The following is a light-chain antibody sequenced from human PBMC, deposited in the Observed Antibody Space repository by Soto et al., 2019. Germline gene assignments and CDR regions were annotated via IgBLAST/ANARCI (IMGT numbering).Light chain of an antibody. Sequence: QSVLAQPPSASGSPGQSVTISCTGTSSDVGDNYVSWYQQHLGKAPKLIIYDVTLRPSGVPDRFSGSKSGNTASLTVSGLQDDDGADYYCTAYAGSNTFVFGTGTKLTVL. V-gene: IGLV2-8*01. CDR3: TAYAGSNTFV. J-gene: IGLJ1*01. CDR2: DVT. CDR1: SSDVGDNY.